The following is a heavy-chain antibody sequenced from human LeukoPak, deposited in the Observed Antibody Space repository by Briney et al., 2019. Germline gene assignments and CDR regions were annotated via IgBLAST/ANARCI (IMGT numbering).Heavy chain of an antibody. Sequence: GSLRLSCTASGFTFSSYGMHWVRQAPAKGLEWIGSISHSGSPYYNPSLKSRVTISVHTSKNQFSLKLSSVTAADTAVYYCARDPVVAATSMQFDWYFDLWGRGTLVTVSS. CDR1: GFTFSSYG. D-gene: IGHD2-15*01. J-gene: IGHJ2*01. CDR3: ARDPVVAATSMQFDWYFDL. V-gene: IGHV4-38-2*02. CDR2: ISHSGSP.